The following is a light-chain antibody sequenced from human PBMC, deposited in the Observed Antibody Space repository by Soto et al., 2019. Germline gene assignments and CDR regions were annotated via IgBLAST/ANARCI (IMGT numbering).Light chain of an antibody. CDR3: QQYGTSLVT. CDR1: ETVGNNY. CDR2: GAS. Sequence: EIVLTQSPGTLSLSPGETATLSCRASETVGNNYLAWYVQRPGQAPSLIIFGASNRAAGIPDRFSGSGSGTDFTLIITRLEPEDFAVYYCQQYGTSLVTFGGGTKVEIK. V-gene: IGKV3-20*01. J-gene: IGKJ4*01.